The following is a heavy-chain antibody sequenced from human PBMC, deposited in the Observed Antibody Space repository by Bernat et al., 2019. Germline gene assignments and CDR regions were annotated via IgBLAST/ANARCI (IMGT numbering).Heavy chain of an antibody. D-gene: IGHD2-2*01. CDR1: GYTFTGYY. CDR2: INPNSGGT. V-gene: IGHV1-2*06. CDR3: ARDEGSTSQYYYYYMDV. Sequence: QVQLVQSGAEVKKPGASVKVSCKASGYTFTGYYMHWVRQAPGQGLEWMGRINPNSGGTNYAQKFQGRVTMTSDTSISTAYMELSRLRSDDTAVYYCARDEGSTSQYYYYYMDVWGKGTTVTVSS. J-gene: IGHJ6*03.